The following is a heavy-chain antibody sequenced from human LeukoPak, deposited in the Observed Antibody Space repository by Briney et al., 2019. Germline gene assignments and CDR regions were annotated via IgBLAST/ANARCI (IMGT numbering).Heavy chain of an antibody. Sequence: GVSLRLSCAASEFTFSNSGMHWLRQAPGKGLEWVAFLRYDGSSKFYTDSVKGRFTISRDNSKNTLYLQMNSLRAEDTAVYYCARDGLAYGGYVFPDYWGQGTLVTVSS. D-gene: IGHD5-12*01. V-gene: IGHV3-30*02. CDR2: LRYDGSSK. CDR1: EFTFSNSG. CDR3: ARDGLAYGGYVFPDY. J-gene: IGHJ4*02.